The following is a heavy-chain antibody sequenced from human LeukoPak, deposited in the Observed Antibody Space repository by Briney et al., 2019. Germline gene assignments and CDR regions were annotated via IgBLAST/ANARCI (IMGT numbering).Heavy chain of an antibody. D-gene: IGHD5-24*01. J-gene: IGHJ6*02. CDR3: ARDGYNHEGYGMDV. CDR2: MNPNSGNT. CDR1: GYTFTSYD. Sequence: GASVKVSCKASGYTFTSYDINWVRQATGQGLEWMGWMNPNSGNTGYAQKFQGRVTITADESTSTAYMELSSLRSEDTAVYYCARDGYNHEGYGMDVWGQGTTVTVSS. V-gene: IGHV1-8*01.